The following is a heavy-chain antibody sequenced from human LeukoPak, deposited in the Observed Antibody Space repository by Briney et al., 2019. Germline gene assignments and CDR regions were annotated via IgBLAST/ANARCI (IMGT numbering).Heavy chain of an antibody. CDR1: GGTFSSYA. CDR2: IIPIFGTA. V-gene: IGHV1-69*05. D-gene: IGHD3-16*02. Sequence: SVKVSCKASGGTFSSYAISWVRQAPGQGLEWMGRIIPIFGTANYAQKFQGRGTITTDESTSTAYMELSSLRSEDTAVYYCARGAITFGGVIVLLDYWGQGTLVTVSS. CDR3: ARGAITFGGVIVLLDY. J-gene: IGHJ4*02.